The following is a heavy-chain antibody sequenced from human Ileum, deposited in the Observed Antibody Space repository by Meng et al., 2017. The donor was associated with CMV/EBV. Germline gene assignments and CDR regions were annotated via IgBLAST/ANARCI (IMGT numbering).Heavy chain of an antibody. CDR2: LKSKAEGGTA. CDR3: AKGIQSFWEVGMD. Sequence: QLGESGGGVGKAGGSLRVSCLASGFTFRDAWMSWVRQAPGKGLEWVGRLKSKAEGGTADYAAFVKDRFIISRDESENTVYLQMNSLETEDTAVYYCAKGIQSFWEVGMDWGQGTLVTVSS. CDR1: GFTFRDAW. D-gene: IGHD1-26*01. V-gene: IGHV3-15*01. J-gene: IGHJ4*02.